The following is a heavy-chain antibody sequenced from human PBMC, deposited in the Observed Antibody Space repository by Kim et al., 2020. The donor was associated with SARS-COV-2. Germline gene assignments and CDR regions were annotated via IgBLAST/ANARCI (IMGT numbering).Heavy chain of an antibody. Sequence: GGSLRLSCAASGFTFSSYSMNWVRQAPGKGLEWVSSISSSSSYIYYADSVKGRFTISRDNAKNSLYLQMNSLRAEDTAVYYCARGQYDNNYYGSGSYYKGGYYYYGMDVWCQGTTVTVSS. D-gene: IGHD3-10*01. V-gene: IGHV3-21*01. CDR2: ISSSSSYI. J-gene: IGHJ6*02. CDR3: ARGQYDNNYYGSGSYYKGGYYYYGMDV. CDR1: GFTFSSYS.